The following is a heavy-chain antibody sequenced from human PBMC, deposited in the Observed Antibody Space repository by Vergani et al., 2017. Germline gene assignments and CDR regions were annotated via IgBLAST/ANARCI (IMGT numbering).Heavy chain of an antibody. V-gene: IGHV3-53*04. CDR1: GFTVSSNY. CDR3: ASRPSGITMVRGVITTDYYYYGMDV. J-gene: IGHJ6*02. D-gene: IGHD3-10*01. Sequence: EVQLVESGGGLVQPGGSLRLSCAASGFTVSSNYMSWVRQAPGKGLEWVSVIYSGGSTYYADSVKGRFTISRHNSKNTLYLQMNSLRAEDTAVYYCASRPSGITMVRGVITTDYYYYGMDVWGQGTTVTVSS. CDR2: IYSGGST.